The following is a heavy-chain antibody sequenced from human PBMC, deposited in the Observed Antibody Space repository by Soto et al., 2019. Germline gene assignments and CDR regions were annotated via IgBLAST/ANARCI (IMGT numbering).Heavy chain of an antibody. Sequence: VQLAESGGGVVQPGRSLRLSCAASGFTFSNYGMHWVRQAPGKGLEWVAVIWYDGSNKYYADSVKGRFTISRDNSKKTLYLQMNSLRAEDTAVYYCARVNYYGSGSYPNFDYWGQGALVTVSS. V-gene: IGHV3-33*01. CDR2: IWYDGSNK. CDR3: ARVNYYGSGSYPNFDY. CDR1: GFTFSNYG. J-gene: IGHJ4*02. D-gene: IGHD3-10*01.